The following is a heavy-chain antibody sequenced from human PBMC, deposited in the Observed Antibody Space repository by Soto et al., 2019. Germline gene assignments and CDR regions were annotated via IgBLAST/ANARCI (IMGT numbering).Heavy chain of an antibody. J-gene: IGHJ4*02. D-gene: IGHD3-22*01. CDR1: GYTFTSYY. Sequence: ASVKASCKASGYTFTSYYMHWVRQAPGQGLEWMGIINPSGGSTSYAQKFQGRVTMTRDTSTSTVYMELSSLRSEDTAVYYCARDYYDSSGYPHPFDYWGQGTLVTVSS. V-gene: IGHV1-46*01. CDR2: INPSGGST. CDR3: ARDYYDSSGYPHPFDY.